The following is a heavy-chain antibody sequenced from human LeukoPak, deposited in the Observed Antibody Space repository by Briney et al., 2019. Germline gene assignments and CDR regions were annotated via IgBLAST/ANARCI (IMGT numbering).Heavy chain of an antibody. CDR1: GGSINNYF. CDR2: IHNSGSS. V-gene: IGHV4-59*01. Sequence: SETLSLTCTVSGGSINNYFWSWIRQPPGKGLEWIGYIHNSGSSNYNPSLKSRATFAVDTSENQLSLRLNSVTAADTAVYYCASLGGYYESRNSSQLETFDIWGKGTMVTVSS. D-gene: IGHD3-22*01. CDR3: ASLGGYYESRNSSQLETFDI. J-gene: IGHJ3*02.